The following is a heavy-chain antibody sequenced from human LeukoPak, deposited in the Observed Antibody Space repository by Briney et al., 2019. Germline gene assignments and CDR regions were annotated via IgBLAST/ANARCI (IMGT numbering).Heavy chain of an antibody. D-gene: IGHD2-15*01. J-gene: IGHJ4*02. V-gene: IGHV1-18*01. CDR1: GYTFTSYG. Sequence: GASVKVSCKASGYTFTSYGISWVRQAPGQGLEWMGWISAYNGNTNYAQKLQGRVTMTTDTSTSTAYMELRSLRSDDTAVYYCARWSRGVGYCSGGSCYPDYWGQGTLVTASS. CDR2: ISAYNGNT. CDR3: ARWSRGVGYCSGGSCYPDY.